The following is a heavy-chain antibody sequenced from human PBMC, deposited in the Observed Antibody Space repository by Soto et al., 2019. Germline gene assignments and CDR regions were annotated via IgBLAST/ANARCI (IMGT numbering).Heavy chain of an antibody. CDR3: ARGRPDGWKVGP. V-gene: IGHV4-30-4*01. CDR1: GGSISSGDYY. D-gene: IGHD6-19*01. J-gene: IGHJ5*02. Sequence: QVQLQESGPGLVKPSQTLSLTCTVSGGSISSGDYYWSWIRQPPGKGLEWIGYIYYSGSTYYNPSLKGWVSISVDPSKNQFPLNLSSVTAAGPGGYFRARGRPDGWKVGPWGQGTPVTVSS. CDR2: IYYSGST.